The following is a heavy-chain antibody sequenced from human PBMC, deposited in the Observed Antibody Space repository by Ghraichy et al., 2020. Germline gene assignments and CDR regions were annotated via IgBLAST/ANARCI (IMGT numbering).Heavy chain of an antibody. J-gene: IGHJ4*02. CDR2: IWYDGSKT. D-gene: IGHD6-19*01. V-gene: IGHV3-33*01. CDR3: ARDRGISGWYYFDS. CDR1: GFTFSSYG. Sequence: GGSLRLSCAASGFTFSSYGMHWVRQAPGKGLEWVAVIWYDGSKTYYVDSVKGRFTISKDNSKNTLYLQMNSLRAEDTAVYYCARDRGISGWYYFDSWGQGTLVTVSS.